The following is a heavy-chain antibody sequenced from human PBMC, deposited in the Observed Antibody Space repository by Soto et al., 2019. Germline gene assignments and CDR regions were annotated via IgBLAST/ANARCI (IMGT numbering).Heavy chain of an antibody. CDR3: ARGRGMVRGAGYWYFDL. CDR2: INPSGGST. Sequence: ASLKVSCKACGYTFTSYYMHWVGQARGQGLEWMGIINPSGGSTSYAQKFQGRVTMTRDTSTSTVYMELSSLRSEDTAVYYCARGRGMVRGAGYWYFDLWGRGTLVIVS. CDR1: GYTFTSYY. D-gene: IGHD3-10*01. V-gene: IGHV1-46*01. J-gene: IGHJ2*01.